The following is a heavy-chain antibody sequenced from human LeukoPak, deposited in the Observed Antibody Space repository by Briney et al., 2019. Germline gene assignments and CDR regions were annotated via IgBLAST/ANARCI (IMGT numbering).Heavy chain of an antibody. J-gene: IGHJ6*03. Sequence: SETLSLTCTVSGGSISSYYWSWIRQPPGKGLEWIGYIHYSGSTHYNPSLKSRVTLSVDTSKNQVSLKLRSVTAADTAVYYCARTTEGYAGGPGYSYYYYMDVWGKGTTVTISS. CDR1: GGSISSYY. V-gene: IGHV4-59*01. D-gene: IGHD5-12*01. CDR2: IHYSGST. CDR3: ARTTEGYAGGPGYSYYYYMDV.